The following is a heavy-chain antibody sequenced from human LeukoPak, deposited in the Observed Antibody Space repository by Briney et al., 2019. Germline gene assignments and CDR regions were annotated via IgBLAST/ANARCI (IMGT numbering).Heavy chain of an antibody. V-gene: IGHV3-21*01. Sequence: GGSLRLSCAASEFTFSTYSMNWVRQAPGKGLEWVSYISSSSSYIYYADSVKGRFTISRDNAKNSLYLQMNSLRDEDTAVYYCAREAVAGSGVYYFDYWGQGTLVTVSS. J-gene: IGHJ4*02. D-gene: IGHD6-19*01. CDR2: ISSSSSYI. CDR3: AREAVAGSGVYYFDY. CDR1: EFTFSTYS.